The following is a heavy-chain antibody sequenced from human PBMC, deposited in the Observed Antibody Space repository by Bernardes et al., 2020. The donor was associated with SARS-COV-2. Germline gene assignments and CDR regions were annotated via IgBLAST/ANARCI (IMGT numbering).Heavy chain of an antibody. V-gene: IGHV5-51*01. CDR3: ARLHATGDSLRLGELSLYYYYGMDV. CDR2: IYPGDSDT. Sequence: GEPLLISCKGSGYISTSYCIGWVRQMRGKGLWRMGIIYPGDSDTRYSPSFQGQGNIPAHKSTRTAYLQWSSLKASDTAMYYCARLHATGDSLRLGELSLYYYYGMDVWGQGTTVTVSS. J-gene: IGHJ6*02. D-gene: IGHD3-16*02. CDR1: GYISTSYC.